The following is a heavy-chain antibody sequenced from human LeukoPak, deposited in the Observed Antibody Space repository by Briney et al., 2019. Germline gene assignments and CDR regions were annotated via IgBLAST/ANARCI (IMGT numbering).Heavy chain of an antibody. J-gene: IGHJ4*02. CDR1: GYFISSGYY. CDR2: IDRSGNR. CDR3: ARSGDYIKEGFDY. V-gene: IGHV4-38-2*01. Sequence: SETLSLTCAVSGYFISSGYYWGWIRQSPGKGLEWIGSIDRSGNRYYNPSLKGRVTLSVDTSENQFSLELSSVTAADRALYYCARSGDYIKEGFDYWGQGTLVTVSS. D-gene: IGHD3-22*01.